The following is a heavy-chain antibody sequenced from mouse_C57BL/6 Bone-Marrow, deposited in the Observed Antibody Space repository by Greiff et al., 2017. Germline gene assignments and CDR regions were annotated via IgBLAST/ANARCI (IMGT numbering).Heavy chain of an antibody. CDR2: IWWDDDK. CDR3: ARIYYGYVGYAMYY. CDR1: GFSLSTFGMG. Sequence: QVTLKVSGPGILQPSQTLSLTCSFSGFSLSTFGMGVGWIRQPSGKGLEWLAHIWWDDDKYYNPALKSRLTISKDTTQHQVLLKIAHVDTADTATYYCARIYYGYVGYAMYYWGPGTSVTVSS. V-gene: IGHV8-8*01. J-gene: IGHJ4*01. D-gene: IGHD2-2*01.